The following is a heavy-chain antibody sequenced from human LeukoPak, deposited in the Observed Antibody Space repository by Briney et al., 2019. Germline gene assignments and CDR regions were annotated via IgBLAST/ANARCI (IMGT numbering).Heavy chain of an antibody. CDR1: GYTFTSYG. Sequence: ASVKVSCKASGYTFTSYGISWVRQAPGQGLEWMGWINPNSGGTNYAQKFQGRVTMTRDTSISTAYMELSRLRSDDTAVYYCARGLRNYALDYWGQGTLVTVSS. V-gene: IGHV1-2*02. J-gene: IGHJ4*02. D-gene: IGHD1-7*01. CDR2: INPNSGGT. CDR3: ARGLRNYALDY.